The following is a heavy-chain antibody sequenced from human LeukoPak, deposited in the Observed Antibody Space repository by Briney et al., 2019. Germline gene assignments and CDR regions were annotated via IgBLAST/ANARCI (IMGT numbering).Heavy chain of an antibody. J-gene: IGHJ6*02. V-gene: IGHV6-1*01. CDR3: AREDTTVPTGYYYYYGMDV. Sequence: SQTLSLTCAISGDSVSSNSAAWNWIRQSPSRGHEWLGRTYYRSKWYNDYAVSVKSRITINPDTSKNQFSLQLNSVTPEDTAVYYCAREDTTVPTGYYYYYGMDVWGQGTTVTVSS. CDR2: TYYRSKWYN. D-gene: IGHD4-17*01. CDR1: GDSVSSNSAA.